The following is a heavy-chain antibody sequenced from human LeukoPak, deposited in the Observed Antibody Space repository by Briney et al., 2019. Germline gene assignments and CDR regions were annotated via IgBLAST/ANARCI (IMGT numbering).Heavy chain of an antibody. Sequence: PSETLSLTCAVYGGSFSGYYWSWIRQPPGKGLEWIGKIYHSGSTNYNPSLKSRVTISVDTSKNQFSLKLSSVTAADTAVYYCARGDSSVGLNYWGQGTLVTVSS. CDR3: ARGDSSVGLNY. V-gene: IGHV4-34*01. CDR2: IYHSGST. CDR1: GGSFSGYY. J-gene: IGHJ4*02. D-gene: IGHD1-26*01.